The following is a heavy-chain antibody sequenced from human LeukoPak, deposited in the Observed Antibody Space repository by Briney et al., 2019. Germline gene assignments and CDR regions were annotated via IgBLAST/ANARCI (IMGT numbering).Heavy chain of an antibody. CDR1: GFTFSTYG. J-gene: IGHJ4*02. Sequence: GRSLRLSCAVSGFTFSTYGMNWVRQAPGKGLEWVSYISSSDSTIYYADSVKGRFTISRDNAKNSLYLQMNSLRAEDTAVYYCAREMDYYDSRPIDYWGQGTLVTVSS. D-gene: IGHD3-22*01. CDR2: ISSSDSTI. CDR3: AREMDYYDSRPIDY. V-gene: IGHV3-48*04.